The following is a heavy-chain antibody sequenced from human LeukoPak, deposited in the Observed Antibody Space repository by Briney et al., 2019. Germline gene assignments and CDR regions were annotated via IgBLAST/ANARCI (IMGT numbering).Heavy chain of an antibody. J-gene: IGHJ4*02. Sequence: GGSLRLSCAVSGLIFSDYSLIWVRQAPGKGLEWVSSVNPTSSSIYYADAVRGRFTISRDNAKSSVYLQMNSVRAEDTAVYYCVRLRRSSDRSGYYYYYDYWGQGILVTVSS. CDR2: VNPTSSSI. CDR3: VRLRRSSDRSGYYYYYDY. CDR1: GLIFSDYS. D-gene: IGHD3-22*01. V-gene: IGHV3-21*01.